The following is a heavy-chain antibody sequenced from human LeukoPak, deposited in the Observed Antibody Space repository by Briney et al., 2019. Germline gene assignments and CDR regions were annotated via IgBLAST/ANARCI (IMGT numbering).Heavy chain of an antibody. CDR2: IIPILGIA. CDR1: GGTFSSYA. D-gene: IGHD1-26*01. Sequence: ASVKVSCKASGGTFSSYAISWERQAPGQGLEWMGRIIPILGIANYAQKFQGRVTITADKSTSTAYMELSSLRSEDTAVYYCARDIVGATGDYWGQGTLVTVSS. V-gene: IGHV1-69*04. J-gene: IGHJ4*02. CDR3: ARDIVGATGDY.